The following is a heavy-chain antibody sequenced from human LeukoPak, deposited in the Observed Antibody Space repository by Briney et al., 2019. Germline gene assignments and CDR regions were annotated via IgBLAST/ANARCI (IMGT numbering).Heavy chain of an antibody. V-gene: IGHV1-2*02. D-gene: IGHD6-19*01. J-gene: IGHJ4*02. CDR1: GYTFTGYY. CDR3: VRLKGYSSGWIDY. Sequence: ASVKVSCKASGYTFTGYYMHWVRQAPGQGLEWMGWINPNSGGTNYAQKFQGRVTMTRDTSISTAYMELSRLRSDDMAVYYCVRLKGYSSGWIDYWGQATLVVVSS. CDR2: INPNSGGT.